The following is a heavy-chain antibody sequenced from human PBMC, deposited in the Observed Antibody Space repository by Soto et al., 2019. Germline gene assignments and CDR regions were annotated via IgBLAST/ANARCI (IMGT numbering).Heavy chain of an antibody. CDR3: AKLGPYGSESYSFRYNWIDP. CDR2: IYSGGAT. J-gene: IGHJ5*02. V-gene: IGHV3-53*01. CDR1: GFSVSSSH. Sequence: EVQLVDSGGGLIQPGGSLRLSCAASGFSVSSSHMIWVRQAPGKGLEGVSVIYSGGATYYAVSVKGRFTISRDRSKNTVYIQMDGLRTEDTAVYHCAKLGPYGSESYSFRYNWIDPWGQGTLVTVSS. D-gene: IGHD3-10*01.